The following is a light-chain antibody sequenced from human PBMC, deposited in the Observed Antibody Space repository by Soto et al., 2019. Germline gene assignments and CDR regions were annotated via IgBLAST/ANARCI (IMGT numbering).Light chain of an antibody. CDR1: QSVSGSY. V-gene: IGKV3-20*01. Sequence: LTQSPGTLSLSPGEGATLSCRASQSVSGSYLAWYQQSPGQAPRLVIYGASRRATGIPVRFSGSGSGTDFTLSISRLEPEDFAVYYCQQYGTSPTTFGPGTRVDIK. J-gene: IGKJ3*01. CDR3: QQYGTSPTT. CDR2: GAS.